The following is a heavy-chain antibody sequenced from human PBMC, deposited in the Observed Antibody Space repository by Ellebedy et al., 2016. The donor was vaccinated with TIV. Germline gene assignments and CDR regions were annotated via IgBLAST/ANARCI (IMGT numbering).Heavy chain of an antibody. CDR2: SYNSGSP. V-gene: IGHV4-39*07. D-gene: IGHD3-9*01. J-gene: IGHJ4*02. Sequence: SETLSLTCNVSGGSIRSICHYWGWIRQPPGKGLEWIGSSYNSGSPFYSRSLKSRLTISVDTSNSQLSLKLSSVTAADTAVYYCSISIYDILTGEGGLDYWGQGILVTVSS. CDR1: GGSIRSICHY. CDR3: SISIYDILTGEGGLDY.